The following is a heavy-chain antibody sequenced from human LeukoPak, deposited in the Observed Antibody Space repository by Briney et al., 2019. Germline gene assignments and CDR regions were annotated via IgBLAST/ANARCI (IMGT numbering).Heavy chain of an antibody. CDR2: INHSGST. J-gene: IGHJ4*02. V-gene: IGHV4-34*01. CDR3: AREKRYGYVDY. Sequence: PSETLSLTCAVYGGSFSGYYWSWIRQPPGKGLEWIGEINHSGSTNYNPSLKSRVTIPVDTSKNQFSLKLSSVTAADTAVYYCAREKRYGYVDYWGQGTLVTVSS. D-gene: IGHD5-18*01. CDR1: GGSFSGYY.